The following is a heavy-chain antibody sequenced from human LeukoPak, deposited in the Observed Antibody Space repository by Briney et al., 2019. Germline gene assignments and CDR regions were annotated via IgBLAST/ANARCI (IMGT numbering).Heavy chain of an antibody. CDR3: ASTPSVGDYYPWYFHF. J-gene: IGHJ2*01. CDR2: ISYSSTYI. V-gene: IGHV3-21*01. Sequence: GGSLRLSCAASGITFSTYSMNWVRQAPGRGLEWVSSISYSSTYIYYEDSVRGRFTISRDNARNSLYLQMNSLRAEDTAVYYCASTPSVGDYYPWYFHFWGRGALVTVSS. CDR1: GITFSTYS. D-gene: IGHD1-26*01.